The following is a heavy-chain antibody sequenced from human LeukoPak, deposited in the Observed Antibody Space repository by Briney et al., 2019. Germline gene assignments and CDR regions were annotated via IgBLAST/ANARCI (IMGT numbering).Heavy chain of an antibody. CDR2: MSSHGSNK. V-gene: IGHV3-30*18. CDR3: AKDRDDGFDI. Sequence: PGGCLRLSCAASGFTLSTYGMHWVRQAPGKGLEWVAVMSSHGSNKYYADSVKGRFTISRDNSKNTLYLQMNSLRTEDTAVYYCAKDRDDGFDIWGQGTMVSVSS. J-gene: IGHJ3*02. CDR1: GFTLSTYG.